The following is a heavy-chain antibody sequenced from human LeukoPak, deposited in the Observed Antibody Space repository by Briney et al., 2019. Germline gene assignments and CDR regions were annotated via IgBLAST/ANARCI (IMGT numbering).Heavy chain of an antibody. Sequence: ASVKVSCKASGYTFTGYYIHWVRQAPGQGLEWMGWINPNSGVTYYAEKIQGRVTMTRDTSISTAYMELTGLTSDDTAVYYCAKDQQERGTYLDGPDYWGQGTLVTVSS. CDR1: GYTFTGYY. D-gene: IGHD3-16*01. CDR2: INPNSGVT. J-gene: IGHJ4*02. V-gene: IGHV1-2*02. CDR3: AKDQQERGTYLDGPDY.